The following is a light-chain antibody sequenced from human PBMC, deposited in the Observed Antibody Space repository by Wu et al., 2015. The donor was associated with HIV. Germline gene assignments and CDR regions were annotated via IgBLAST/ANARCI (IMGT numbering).Light chain of an antibody. Sequence: EIVMTQSPATLSVSPGDRATLSCRARQSVGTNLAWYQQKPGQAPRLLIYGASTRATGIPPRFSGSGSGTGFTLTISSMQSEDSAVYSCQQCNMSAPHFGGGTKVEIK. CDR2: GAS. J-gene: IGKJ4*01. V-gene: IGKV3-15*01. CDR1: QSVGTN. CDR3: QQCNMSAPH.